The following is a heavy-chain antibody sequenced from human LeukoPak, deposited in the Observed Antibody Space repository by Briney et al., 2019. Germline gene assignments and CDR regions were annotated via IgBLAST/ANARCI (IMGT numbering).Heavy chain of an antibody. CDR2: SSSSGTTI. D-gene: IGHD2-2*01. V-gene: IGHV3-11*01. Sequence: GGSLRLSCAASGFTFSDHNMDWVRQAPGKGLEWVSYSSSSGTTIYYAESVKGRFTISRDNAKNSLHLQMNSLRAEDTAVYYCASQDVFRYHDYWGQGTLVTVSS. J-gene: IGHJ4*02. CDR3: ASQDVFRYHDY. CDR1: GFTFSDHN.